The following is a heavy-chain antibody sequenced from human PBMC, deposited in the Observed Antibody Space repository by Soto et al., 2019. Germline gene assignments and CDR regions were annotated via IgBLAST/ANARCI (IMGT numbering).Heavy chain of an antibody. CDR1: GDSVSINSAA. CDR3: ARDLGSSWYKHYYYGMDV. D-gene: IGHD6-13*01. CDR2: TYYRSKWYN. J-gene: IGHJ6*02. V-gene: IGHV6-1*01. Sequence: PSQTLSLTCAISGDSVSINSAAWNWIRQSPSRGLEWLGRTYYRSKWYNDYAVSVKSRITINPDTSKNQFSLQLNSVTPEDTAVYYCARDLGSSWYKHYYYGMDVWGQGTTVTVSS.